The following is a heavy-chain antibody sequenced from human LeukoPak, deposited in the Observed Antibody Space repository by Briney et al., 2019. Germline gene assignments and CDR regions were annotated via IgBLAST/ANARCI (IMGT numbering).Heavy chain of an antibody. CDR1: GFTFSSYS. J-gene: IGHJ5*02. CDR3: TRSPHCSGGSCYSENWFDP. V-gene: IGHV3-21*03. CDR2: ISSSSSYI. Sequence: GGSLRLSCAASGFTFSSYSMNWVRQAPGKGLEWVSSISSSSSYIYYADSVKGRFTISRDNAKNSLYLQMNSLKTEDTAVYYCTRSPHCSGGSCYSENWFDPWGQGTLVTVSS. D-gene: IGHD2-15*01.